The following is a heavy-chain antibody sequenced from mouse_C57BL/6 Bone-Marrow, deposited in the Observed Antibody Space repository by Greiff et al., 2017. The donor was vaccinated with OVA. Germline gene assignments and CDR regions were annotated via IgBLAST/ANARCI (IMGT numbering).Heavy chain of an antibody. D-gene: IGHD2-5*01. J-gene: IGHJ1*03. CDR3: ARNSNYWYFDV. CDR2: LNPNNGGT. V-gene: IGHV1-18*01. CDR1: GYTFTDYY. Sequence: EVTLQESGPELVKPGASVKIPCKASGYTFTDYYMDWVKQRHGKRLEWIGDLNPNNGGTIYNQKFKGKATLTVDQSSSTAYMELRSLTSEDTAVYYCARNSNYWYFDVWGTGTTVTVSS.